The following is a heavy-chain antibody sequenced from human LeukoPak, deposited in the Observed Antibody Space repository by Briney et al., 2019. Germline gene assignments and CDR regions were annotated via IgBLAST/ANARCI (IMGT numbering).Heavy chain of an antibody. CDR1: GFTFSSYG. CDR2: ISYEGSNK. J-gene: IGHJ4*02. D-gene: IGHD3-22*01. CDR3: AKVYDSSGYAIDY. Sequence: GGSLRLSCAASGFTFSSYGMHWVRQAPGKGLEWVAVISYEGSNKYYADSVKGRFTISRDNSKNTLYLQMNSLRAEDTAVYYCAKVYDSSGYAIDYWGQGTLVTVSS. V-gene: IGHV3-30*18.